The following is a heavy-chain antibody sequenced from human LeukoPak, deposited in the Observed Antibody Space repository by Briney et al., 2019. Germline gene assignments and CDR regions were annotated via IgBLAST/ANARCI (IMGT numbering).Heavy chain of an antibody. CDR3: AREGFPGFGEYY. CDR1: GFTFSNYA. V-gene: IGHV3-30-3*01. D-gene: IGHD2/OR15-2a*01. Sequence: GGSLRLSCAASGFTFSNYAMHWVRQAPGKGLKWVAVISNDGSNKYYADSVKGRFTISRDNPKNTLYLQMNSLRTEDTAVYYCAREGFPGFGEYYWGQGTLVTVSS. CDR2: ISNDGSNK. J-gene: IGHJ4*02.